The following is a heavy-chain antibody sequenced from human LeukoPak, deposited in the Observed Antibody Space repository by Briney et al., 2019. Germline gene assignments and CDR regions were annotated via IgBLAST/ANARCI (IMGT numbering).Heavy chain of an antibody. CDR1: GFIVSSNY. V-gene: IGHV3-53*01. Sequence: HPGGSLTLSCAASGFIVSSNYMSWVRQAPGKGLEWGSVIHSGGRTYYADSVEGRFAISRDNSKNTVHLQMNSLRAEDTAMYYCARGGTGTQDFDSWGQGTLVTVSS. CDR3: ARGGTGTQDFDS. CDR2: IHSGGRT. J-gene: IGHJ4*02. D-gene: IGHD1-1*01.